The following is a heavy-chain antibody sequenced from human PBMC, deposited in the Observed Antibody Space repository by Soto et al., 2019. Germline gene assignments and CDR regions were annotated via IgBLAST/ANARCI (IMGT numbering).Heavy chain of an antibody. D-gene: IGHD3-3*02. Sequence: PSGTLSITSTVSGGSISSGGYYWSWNRQHPGKGLEWIGYIYYRGSTYYNPSLKSRVTISVDTSKNQFSLKLSSVTPEDTAVYYCAREGFLSIYSAYSLSDPLVQRTLV. CDR1: GGSISSGGYY. J-gene: IGHJ5*02. V-gene: IGHV4-31*03. CDR2: IYYRGST. CDR3: AREGFLSIYSAYSLSDP.